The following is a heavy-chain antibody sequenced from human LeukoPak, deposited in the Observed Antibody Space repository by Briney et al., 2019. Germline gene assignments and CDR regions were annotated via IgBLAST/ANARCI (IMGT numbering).Heavy chain of an antibody. CDR1: GFTFSSYS. J-gene: IGHJ4*02. V-gene: IGHV3-21*01. Sequence: GVSLRLSCAASGFTFSSYSMNWVRQAPGKGLEWVSSISSSSYIYYADSVKGRFTISRDNAKNSLYLQMNSLRAEDTAVYCCARGRCSGGSCYYVYWGQGTLVTVSS. CDR2: ISSSSYI. CDR3: ARGRCSGGSCYYVY. D-gene: IGHD2-15*01.